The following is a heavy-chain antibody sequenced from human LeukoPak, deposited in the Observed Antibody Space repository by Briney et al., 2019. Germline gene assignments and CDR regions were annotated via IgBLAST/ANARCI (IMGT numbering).Heavy chain of an antibody. CDR3: AKRGDYGDYVGYFDY. D-gene: IGHD4-17*01. J-gene: IGHJ4*02. CDR1: GFTFDDYG. CDR2: ISDSGNT. Sequence: GGSLRLSCAASGFTFDDYGMSWVRQAPGKGLEWVSGISDSGNTYHADSVKGRFTISRDNSKNTLYLQMNSLRAEDTAVYYCAKRGDYGDYVGYFDYWGQGTLVTVSS. V-gene: IGHV3-23*01.